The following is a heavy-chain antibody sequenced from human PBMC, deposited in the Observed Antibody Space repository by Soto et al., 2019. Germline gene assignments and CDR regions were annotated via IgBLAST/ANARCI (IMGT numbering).Heavy chain of an antibody. Sequence: QITLKESDLTLVKPTQTLTLTCTFSGFSLSTSGVGVGWIREPPREALEWLAFIYWNDDERYSPSLKSRLIITNDTSKSQGVLTLPDMDPVDTATYYCARSILQGGYGMDVWGQGTTVTVSS. CDR2: IYWNDDE. V-gene: IGHV2-5*01. D-gene: IGHD3-16*01. CDR3: ARSILQGGYGMDV. J-gene: IGHJ6*02. CDR1: GFSLSTSGVG.